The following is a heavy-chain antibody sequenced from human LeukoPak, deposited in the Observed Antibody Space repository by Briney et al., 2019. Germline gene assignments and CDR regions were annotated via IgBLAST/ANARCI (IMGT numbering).Heavy chain of an antibody. CDR3: ATTYYYGSGTYSLVY. Sequence: SETLSLTCTVSGGSISGFYWIWIRQPPGKALEWIGYIYYSGSTNYNPSLKSRVTISEDTSKNQFSLKLSSVTAADTAVYYCATTYYYGSGTYSLVYWGQGTLVTVSS. D-gene: IGHD3-10*01. CDR2: IYYSGST. CDR1: GGSISGFY. V-gene: IGHV4-59*01. J-gene: IGHJ4*02.